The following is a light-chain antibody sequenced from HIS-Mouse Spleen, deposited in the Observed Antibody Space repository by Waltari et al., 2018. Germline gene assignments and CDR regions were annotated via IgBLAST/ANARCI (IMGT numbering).Light chain of an antibody. J-gene: IGLJ3*02. CDR2: GNS. CDR1: SSNIGAGYD. V-gene: IGLV1-40*01. CDR3: QSYDSSLSGWV. Sequence: QSVLTQPPSVSGAPGQRVTISCTGSSSNIGAGYDVHWYQQLPGTAPKLLIYGNSNRPSGVPDRVSGSNSGTSASLAITGLQAEDEADYYCQSYDSSLSGWVFGGGTKLTVL.